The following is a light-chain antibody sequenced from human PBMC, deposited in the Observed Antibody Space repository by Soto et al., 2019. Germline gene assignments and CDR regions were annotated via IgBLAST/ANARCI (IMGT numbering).Light chain of an antibody. J-gene: IGKJ2*01. CDR3: QQYGSSLPYT. CDR2: GAS. CDR1: QSVDSKY. Sequence: EIVLTQSPGTLSLSPGEGATLSCRASQSVDSKYLAWYQQKPGQAPRLLIHGASSRATGIPDRFSGSGSGTDFTLTISRLEPEDFVMYYCQQYGSSLPYTFGQGTRLEI. V-gene: IGKV3-20*01.